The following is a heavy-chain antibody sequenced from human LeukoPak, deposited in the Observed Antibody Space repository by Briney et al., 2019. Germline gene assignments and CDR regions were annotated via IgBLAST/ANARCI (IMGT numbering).Heavy chain of an antibody. J-gene: IGHJ6*03. V-gene: IGHV4-4*07. CDR1: GGSISSYY. D-gene: IGHD2-2*01. CDR3: ARVVPAAIYDYMDV. Sequence: SETLSLTCTVSGGSISSYYWSWIRQPAGKGLEWIGRLYTSGNTDYNPSLKSRITTSVDTSKNQFSLKLSSVTAADTAVYYCARVVPAAIYDYMDVWGKGTTVTVSS. CDR2: LYTSGNT.